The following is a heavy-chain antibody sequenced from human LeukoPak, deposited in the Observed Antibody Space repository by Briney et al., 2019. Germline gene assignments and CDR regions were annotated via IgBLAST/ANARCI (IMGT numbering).Heavy chain of an antibody. Sequence: GGSLRLSCAASGFTFSSYWMSWVRQAPGKGLEWVANIKQDGSEKYYADSVKGRFTISRDNSKNTLYLQMNSLRAEDTAVYYCAKDRIGDGYNWYFDYWGQGTLVTVSS. V-gene: IGHV3-7*01. CDR1: GFTFSSYW. CDR2: IKQDGSEK. CDR3: AKDRIGDGYNWYFDY. D-gene: IGHD5-24*01. J-gene: IGHJ4*02.